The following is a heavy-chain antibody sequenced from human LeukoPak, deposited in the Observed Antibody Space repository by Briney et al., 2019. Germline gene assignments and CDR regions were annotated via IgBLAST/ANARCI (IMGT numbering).Heavy chain of an antibody. CDR3: ARSSHCSGGSCYSLTGVGY. D-gene: IGHD2-15*01. V-gene: IGHV4-59*01. CDR1: GGSISSYY. J-gene: IGHJ4*02. Sequence: SETLSLTCTVSGGSISSYYWSWIRQPPGKGLEWIGYIYYSGSTNYNPSLKSRVTISVDTSKNQFSLKLSSVTAADTAVYYCARSSHCSGGSCYSLTGVGYWGQGTLVTVSS. CDR2: IYYSGST.